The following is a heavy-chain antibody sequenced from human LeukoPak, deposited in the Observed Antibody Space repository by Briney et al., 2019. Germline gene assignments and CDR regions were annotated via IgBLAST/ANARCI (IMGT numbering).Heavy chain of an antibody. CDR3: VKHSGGAYGNSDY. CDR1: GFTFSSYA. Sequence: PGGSLRLSCVASGFTFSSYAVSWFRQAPGKGLEWVSTVGRSGADTYYADSVRGRLTISKDSSKNTLQMNSLSAEDTAIYYCVKHSGGAYGNSDYWGQGILVTVSS. D-gene: IGHD3-16*01. J-gene: IGHJ4*02. V-gene: IGHV3-23*01. CDR2: VGRSGADT.